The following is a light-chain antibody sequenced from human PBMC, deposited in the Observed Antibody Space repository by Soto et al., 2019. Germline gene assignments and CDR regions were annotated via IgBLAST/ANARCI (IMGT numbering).Light chain of an antibody. Sequence: DIVMTQSPDSLAVSLGERATINCKSSQTVLYSSNNKNYLAWYQQKPGQPPKLLIYWASTRQSGVPDRFSGDGSGTDFTLTISSLQAEDVAVYYCQQYYSTPLTFGGGTKVELK. CDR3: QQYYSTPLT. CDR1: QTVLYSSNNKNY. CDR2: WAS. V-gene: IGKV4-1*01. J-gene: IGKJ4*01.